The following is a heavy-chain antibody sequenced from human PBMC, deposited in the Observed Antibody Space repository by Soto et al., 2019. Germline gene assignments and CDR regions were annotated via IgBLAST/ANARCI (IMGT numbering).Heavy chain of an antibody. Sequence: SVKVPCKASGGTFSSYVISWVRQAPGQGLEWMGGIIPIFGTANYAQNFQGRVTITADESTSTVYMELSSLRSEDTAVYYCASNYYDSSGYYYVGDYFYYYAMDVWGQGPTFTVSS. V-gene: IGHV1-69*13. J-gene: IGHJ6*02. CDR2: IIPIFGTA. D-gene: IGHD3-22*01. CDR3: ASNYYDSSGYYYVGDYFYYYAMDV. CDR1: GGTFSSYV.